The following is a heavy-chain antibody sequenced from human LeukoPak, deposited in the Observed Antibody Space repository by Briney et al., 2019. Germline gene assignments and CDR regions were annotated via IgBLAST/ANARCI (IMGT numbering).Heavy chain of an antibody. V-gene: IGHV3-9*03. CDR3: AKASTRSFTSGYYGDAFDI. CDR2: ISWNSGTI. D-gene: IGHD3-22*01. CDR1: GFTFDDYA. Sequence: GGSLRLSCAASGFTFDDYAMHWVRQAPGKGLEWVSGISWNSGTIAYADSMKGRFTISRDNAKNSLYLQMNSLRAEDMALYYCAKASTRSFTSGYYGDAFDIWGQGTMVSVSS. J-gene: IGHJ3*02.